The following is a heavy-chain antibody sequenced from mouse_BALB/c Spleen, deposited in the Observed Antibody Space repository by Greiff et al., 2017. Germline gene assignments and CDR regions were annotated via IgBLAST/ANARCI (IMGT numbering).Heavy chain of an antibody. J-gene: IGHJ4*01. CDR1: GFNIKDTY. Sequence: EVKLQESGAELVKPGASVKLSCTASGFNIKDTYMHWVKQRPEQGLEWIGRIDPANGNTKYDPKFQGKATITADTSSNTAYLQLSSLTSEDTAVYYCAPRMVYSGAMDYWGQGTSVTVSS. CDR3: APRMVYSGAMDY. V-gene: IGHV14-3*02. D-gene: IGHD2-3*01. CDR2: IDPANGNT.